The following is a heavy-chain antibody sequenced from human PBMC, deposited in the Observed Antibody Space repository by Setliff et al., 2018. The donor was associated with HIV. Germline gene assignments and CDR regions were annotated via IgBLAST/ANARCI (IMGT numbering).Heavy chain of an antibody. CDR1: GGSVSNSNYY. J-gene: IGHJ3*02. CDR2: IYYSGST. CDR3: ARHHVKYTDCPSGMCYLDAFDI. D-gene: IGHD2-8*01. V-gene: IGHV4-39*01. Sequence: PSETLSLTCTVSGGSVSNSNYYWGWIRQPPGKGLEWIGSIYYSGSTYYNPSLKSRVTISVDTSKNQFSLKLTSVTAADTAVYYCARHHVKYTDCPSGMCYLDAFDIWCQGTMVTVSS.